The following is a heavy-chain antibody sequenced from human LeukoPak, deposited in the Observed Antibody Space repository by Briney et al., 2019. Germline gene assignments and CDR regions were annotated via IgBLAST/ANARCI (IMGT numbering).Heavy chain of an antibody. V-gene: IGHV4-61*01. Sequence: SETLSLTCTVSGGSISSSSYYWSWIRQPPGKGLEWIGYIYYSGTTKYNPSLKSRVTISVDTSKNQFSLKLSSVTAADTAVYYCARVGDYYDTSGYYYSHDNWGQGTLVTVSS. J-gene: IGHJ4*02. CDR2: IYYSGTT. D-gene: IGHD3-22*01. CDR1: GGSISSSSYY. CDR3: ARVGDYYDTSGYYYSHDN.